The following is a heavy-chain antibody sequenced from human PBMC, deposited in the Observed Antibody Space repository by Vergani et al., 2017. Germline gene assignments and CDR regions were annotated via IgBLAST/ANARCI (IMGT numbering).Heavy chain of an antibody. Sequence: EVQLVESGGGLVQPGGSLRLSCAASGFPFSSYEMNWVRQAPGKGLEWVSYISSSGSTIYYADSVKGRFTISRDNAKKSLYLQMNSLRAEDTAVYYCARSIAAAGRYYYYGMDVGGQGTTVTVSS. CDR1: GFPFSSYE. CDR3: ARSIAAAGRYYYYGMDV. CDR2: ISSSGSTI. D-gene: IGHD6-13*01. J-gene: IGHJ6*02. V-gene: IGHV3-48*03.